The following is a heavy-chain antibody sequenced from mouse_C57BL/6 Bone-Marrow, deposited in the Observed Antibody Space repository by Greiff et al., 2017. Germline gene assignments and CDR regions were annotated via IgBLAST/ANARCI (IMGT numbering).Heavy chain of an antibody. CDR3: ARFGDYEAY. V-gene: IGHV1-50*01. D-gene: IGHD2-13*01. CDR2: IVPSDSYT. J-gene: IGHJ3*01. CDR1: GSTFTSYW. Sequence: QVQLQQPGAELVKPGASVKLSCKASGSTFTSYWLQWVNQRPGQGLEWIGEIVPSDSYTNYNHKFTGKATLTIDSSSSTAYMQLSSLTSEDSAVFYCARFGDYEAYWGQGTLVTVSA.